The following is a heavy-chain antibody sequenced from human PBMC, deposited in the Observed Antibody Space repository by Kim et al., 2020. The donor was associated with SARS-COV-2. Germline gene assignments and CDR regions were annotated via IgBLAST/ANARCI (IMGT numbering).Heavy chain of an antibody. D-gene: IGHD2-15*01. CDR2: ISTYSGDT. CDR1: GYVFTSYG. Sequence: ASVKVSCKASGYVFTSYGINWVRQAPGQGLEWMGGISTYSGDTKYAQKLQDKVTMTVDRSATTAYLELRSLRSDDTATYYCVRGGGGHCSGGACLSGDY. V-gene: IGHV1-18*01. CDR3: VRGGGGHCSGGACLSGDY. J-gene: IGHJ4*01.